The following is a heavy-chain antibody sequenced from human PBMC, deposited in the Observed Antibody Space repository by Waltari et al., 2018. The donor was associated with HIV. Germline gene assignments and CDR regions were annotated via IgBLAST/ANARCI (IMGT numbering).Heavy chain of an antibody. Sequence: EVQLVETGGGLIQPGGSLRLSCAASGFTVSSNYMSWVRQAPGKGLEWVSVIYSGGSTYYADSVKGRFTISRDNSKNTLYLQMNSLRAEDTAVYYCARSMVRGVISPFDYWGQGTLVTVSS. V-gene: IGHV3-53*02. CDR1: GFTVSSNY. D-gene: IGHD3-10*01. J-gene: IGHJ4*02. CDR3: ARSMVRGVISPFDY. CDR2: IYSGGST.